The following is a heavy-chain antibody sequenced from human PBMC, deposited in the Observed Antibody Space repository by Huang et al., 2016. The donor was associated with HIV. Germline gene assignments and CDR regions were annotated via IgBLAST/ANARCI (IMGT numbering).Heavy chain of an antibody. CDR3: ARGMVRGVTLNWFDP. CDR2: IYSGGST. Sequence: EVQLVETGGGLIQPGGSLRLSCAASGFTVSSNYMSWVRQAPGRGVGGWSVIYSGGSTNYADSVKGRFTISRDNSKNTLYLQMNSLRAEDTAVYYCARGMVRGVTLNWFDPWGQGTLVTVSS. D-gene: IGHD3-10*01. J-gene: IGHJ5*02. V-gene: IGHV3-53*02. CDR1: GFTVSSNY.